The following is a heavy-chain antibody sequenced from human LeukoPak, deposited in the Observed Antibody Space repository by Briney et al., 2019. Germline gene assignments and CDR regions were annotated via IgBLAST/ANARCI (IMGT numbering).Heavy chain of an antibody. J-gene: IGHJ5*02. V-gene: IGHV4-34*01. CDR1: GFTFSTYS. CDR3: ARPVRGP. CDR2: INHSGST. Sequence: GSLRLSCTASGFTFSTYSMTWVRQPPGKGLEWIGEINHSGSTNYNPSLKSRVTISVDTSTNQFSLKVSSVTAADTAMYYCARPVRGPWGQGTLVTVSS.